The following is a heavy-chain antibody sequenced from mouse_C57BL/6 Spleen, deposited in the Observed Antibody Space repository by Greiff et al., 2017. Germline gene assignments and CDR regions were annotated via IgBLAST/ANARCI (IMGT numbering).Heavy chain of an antibody. CDR3: ARLEDYDGAWFAY. V-gene: IGHV14-2*01. CDR1: GFNIKDYY. CDR2: IDPEDGET. D-gene: IGHD2-4*01. J-gene: IGHJ3*01. Sequence: EVKLMESGAELVKPGASVKLSCTASGFNIKDYYMHWVKQRTEQGLEWIGRIDPEDGETKYAPKFQGKATITADTSSNTAYLQRSSLTAEDTAVYYCARLEDYDGAWFAYWGQGTLVTVSA.